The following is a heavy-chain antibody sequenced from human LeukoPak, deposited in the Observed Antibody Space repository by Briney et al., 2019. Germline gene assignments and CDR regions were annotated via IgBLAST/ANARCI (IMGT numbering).Heavy chain of an antibody. V-gene: IGHV4-59*01. J-gene: IGHJ6*03. CDR2: IYYSGST. D-gene: IGHD3-3*01. Sequence: PSETLSLTCTVSGGSISDYYWNWIRQPPGKGLEWIGYIYYSGSTTFNPSLKSRVTMSVDTAKNQFSLKLRSVTAADTAVYYCARGDFCSKSNWYLRPMDVWGKGTTVTVSS. CDR3: ARGDFCSKSNWYLRPMDV. CDR1: GGSISDYY.